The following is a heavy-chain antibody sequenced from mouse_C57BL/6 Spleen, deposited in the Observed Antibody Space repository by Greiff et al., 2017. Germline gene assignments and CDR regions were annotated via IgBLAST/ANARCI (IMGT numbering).Heavy chain of an antibody. CDR1: GYSITSGYY. V-gene: IGHV3-6*01. CDR3: ARADDGYYVGFDY. J-gene: IGHJ2*01. CDR2: ISYDGSN. D-gene: IGHD2-3*01. Sequence: EVQLVESGPGLVKPSQSLSLTCSVTGYSITSGYYWNWIRQFPGNKLEWMGYISYDGSNNYNPSLKNRISITRDTSKNQFFLKLNSVTTEDTATYYCARADDGYYVGFDYWGQGTTLTVSS.